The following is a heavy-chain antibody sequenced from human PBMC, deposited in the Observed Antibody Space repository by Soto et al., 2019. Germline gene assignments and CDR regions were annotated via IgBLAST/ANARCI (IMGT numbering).Heavy chain of an antibody. Sequence: PVEPMKISCKGSGYSCTIYCSGWVRQMPGKGLEWMGIIYPGDSDTRYSPSFQGQVTISADKSISTAYLQWSSLKASDTAMYYCARGLFLHDYWGQGTLVTVSS. V-gene: IGHV5-51*01. CDR1: GYSCTIYC. CDR2: IYPGDSDT. J-gene: IGHJ4*02. CDR3: ARGLFLHDY. D-gene: IGHD3-22*01.